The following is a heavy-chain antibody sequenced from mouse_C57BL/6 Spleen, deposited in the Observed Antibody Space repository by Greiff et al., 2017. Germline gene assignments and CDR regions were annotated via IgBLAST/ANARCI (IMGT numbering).Heavy chain of an antibody. D-gene: IGHD2-4*01. J-gene: IGHJ3*01. CDR1: GYTFTSYW. CDR3: ARRGYYDYETLFAY. V-gene: IGHV1-55*01. Sequence: QVHVKQPGAELVKPGASVKMSCKASGYTFTSYWITWVKQRPGQGLEWIGDIYPGSGSTNYNEKFKSKATLTVDTSSSTAYMQLSSLTSEDSAVYYCARRGYYDYETLFAYWGQGTLVTVSA. CDR2: IYPGSGST.